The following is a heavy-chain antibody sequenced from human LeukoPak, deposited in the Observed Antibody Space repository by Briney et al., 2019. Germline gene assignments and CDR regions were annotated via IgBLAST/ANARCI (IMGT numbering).Heavy chain of an antibody. V-gene: IGHV3-23*01. CDR3: AKFAYYYYGSGADDY. Sequence: GGSLRLSCAASGFTFSSYSMNWVRQAPGKGLEWVSAISGSGGSTYYADSVKGRFTISRDNSKNTLYLQMNSLRAEDTAVYYCAKFAYYYYGSGADDYWGQGTLVTVSS. CDR1: GFTFSSYS. J-gene: IGHJ4*02. D-gene: IGHD3-10*01. CDR2: ISGSGGST.